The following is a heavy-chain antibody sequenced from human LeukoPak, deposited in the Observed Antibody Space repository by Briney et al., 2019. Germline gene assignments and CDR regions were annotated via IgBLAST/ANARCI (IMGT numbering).Heavy chain of an antibody. Sequence: SQTLSLTCTVSGGYISSYYWSWIRQPPGKGLEWIGYIYYSGSTNYNPSLKSRVTISVDTSKNQFSLKLSSVTAADTAVYYCARDRLRYSSSPDAFDIWGQGTMVTVSS. J-gene: IGHJ3*02. V-gene: IGHV4-59*01. CDR3: ARDRLRYSSSPDAFDI. CDR2: IYYSGST. CDR1: GGYISSYY. D-gene: IGHD6-6*01.